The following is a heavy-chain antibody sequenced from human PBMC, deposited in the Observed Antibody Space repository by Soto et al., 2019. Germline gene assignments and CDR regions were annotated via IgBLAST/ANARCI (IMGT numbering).Heavy chain of an antibody. J-gene: IGHJ5*02. CDR3: AKDIVLMPQPTYNWFDP. CDR2: ISGSGGST. V-gene: IGHV3-23*01. Sequence: GGYLRLSCAASGFTFSSYAMSWVRQAPGKGLEWVSAISGSGGSTYYADSVKGRFTISRDNSKNTLYLQMNSLRAEDTAVYYCAKDIVLMPQPTYNWFDPWGQGTLVTVSS. D-gene: IGHD2-8*01. CDR1: GFTFSSYA.